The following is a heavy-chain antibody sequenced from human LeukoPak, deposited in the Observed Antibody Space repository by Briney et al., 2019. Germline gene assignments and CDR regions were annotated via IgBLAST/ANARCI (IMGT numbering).Heavy chain of an antibody. CDR3: VKGWDSSGYYAFDI. J-gene: IGHJ3*02. CDR2: INPNSDGT. V-gene: IGHV1-2*02. Sequence: ASVKVSCKASGYTFTGYYMHWVRQAPGQGLEWMGWINPNSDGTNYAQNFQGRVTMTRDTSISTAYMEMSRLTSDDTAVYYCVKGWDSSGYYAFDIWGQGTMVTVSS. CDR1: GYTFTGYY. D-gene: IGHD3-22*01.